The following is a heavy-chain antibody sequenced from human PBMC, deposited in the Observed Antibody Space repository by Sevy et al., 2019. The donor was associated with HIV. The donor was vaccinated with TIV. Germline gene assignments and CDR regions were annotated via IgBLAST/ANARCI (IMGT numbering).Heavy chain of an antibody. J-gene: IGHJ1*01. Sequence: GGSLRLSCEASAVNIRDYWMNWVRQAPGKGLEWVANIDPAGREIYYGHSVKGRFTISRDSAKNSVFLQMTSLRPEDTAVYYCVRAIALAASYWGQGMLVTVSS. CDR1: AVNIRDYW. D-gene: IGHD2-15*01. CDR2: IDPAGREI. V-gene: IGHV3-7*02. CDR3: VRAIALAASY.